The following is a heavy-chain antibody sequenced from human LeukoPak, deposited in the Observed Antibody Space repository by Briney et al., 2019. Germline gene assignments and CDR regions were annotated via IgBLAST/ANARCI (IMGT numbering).Heavy chain of an antibody. CDR2: INPNSGGT. Sequence: ASVKVSCKASGYTFTGYYMHWVRQAPGQGLEWMGWINPNSGGTNYAQKLQGRVTMTTDTSTSTAYMELRSLRSDDTAVYYCARDVHDFWSGYYGYYYYMDVWGKGTTVTVSS. J-gene: IGHJ6*03. CDR3: ARDVHDFWSGYYGYYYYMDV. CDR1: GYTFTGYY. D-gene: IGHD3-3*01. V-gene: IGHV1-2*02.